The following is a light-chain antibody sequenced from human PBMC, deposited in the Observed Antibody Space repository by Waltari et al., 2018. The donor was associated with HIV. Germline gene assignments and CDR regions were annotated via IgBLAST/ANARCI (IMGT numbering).Light chain of an antibody. V-gene: IGKV2-28*01. CDR1: PSLLYSNGDNY. Sequence: DIVMTQSPLSLSVTPGEAASISCRTSPSLLYSNGDNYLDWYLQRPGQSPQLLIYLGSNRASGVPDRFSGSGSGTDFTLKITRVEADDVGVYYCMQALHSPMLTFGGGTKVEIK. J-gene: IGKJ4*02. CDR3: MQALHSPMLT. CDR2: LGS.